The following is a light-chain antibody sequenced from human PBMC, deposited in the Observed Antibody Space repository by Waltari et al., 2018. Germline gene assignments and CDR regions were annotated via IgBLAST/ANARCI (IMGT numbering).Light chain of an antibody. CDR3: QQSYSMFALT. CDR2: AAT. Sequence: DIQMTQSPSSLSASVGDRVTITCRASQSISSYLNWYQQKPGKAPKLLIYAATSLQSGVPSRFSGSGSGTDVTLTISSLQPEDFATYYCQQSYSMFALTFGGGTKVEIK. J-gene: IGKJ4*01. V-gene: IGKV1-39*01. CDR1: QSISSY.